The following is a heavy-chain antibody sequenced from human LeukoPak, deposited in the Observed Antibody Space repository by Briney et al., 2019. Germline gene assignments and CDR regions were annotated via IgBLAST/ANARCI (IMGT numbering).Heavy chain of an antibody. J-gene: IGHJ4*02. CDR1: GFPFSVYS. CDR2: ISGSSNYV. Sequence: GGSLRLSCAASGFPFSVYSMNWVRQAPGKGLELVSSISGSSNYVYYADSVKGRFTISRDNAKNSLYLHMNSLRAGDTAVYYCAKAYYDPSGYSYYFDYWGQGTLVTVSS. V-gene: IGHV3-21*01. CDR3: AKAYYDPSGYSYYFDY. D-gene: IGHD3-22*01.